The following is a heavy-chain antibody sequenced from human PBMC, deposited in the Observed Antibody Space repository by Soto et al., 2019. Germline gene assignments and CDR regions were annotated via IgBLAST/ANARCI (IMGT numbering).Heavy chain of an antibody. J-gene: IGHJ4*02. D-gene: IGHD3-10*01. CDR1: GGAFSNVA. V-gene: IGHV1-69*01. CDR2: ITPILGTP. Sequence: QVQLVQSGAEMKKPGSSVKVSCKTSGGAFSNVAVSWVRQAPGQGLEWVGGITPILGTPSYAQKFQGRVTITADGSTTSAYMEITSLTSEDTALYYCVRGGSGSRGDYWGQGTLVTVSS. CDR3: VRGGSGSRGDY.